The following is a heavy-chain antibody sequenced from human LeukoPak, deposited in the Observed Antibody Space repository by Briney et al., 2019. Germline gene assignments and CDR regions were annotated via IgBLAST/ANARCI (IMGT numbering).Heavy chain of an antibody. Sequence: SETLSLTCTVSGGSISSGSYYWGWIRQPPGKGLEWIGSIYYSGSTYYNPSLKSRVSMSVDTSKNQFSLKLSSVTAADTAVYYCARSLRGYSGLGVWGKGTTVTISS. CDR2: IYYSGST. V-gene: IGHV4-39*07. CDR1: GGSISSGSYY. CDR3: ARSLRGYSGLGV. D-gene: IGHD5-12*01. J-gene: IGHJ6*04.